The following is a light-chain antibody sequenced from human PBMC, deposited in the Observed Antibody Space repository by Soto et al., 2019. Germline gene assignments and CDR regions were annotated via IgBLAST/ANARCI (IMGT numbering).Light chain of an antibody. V-gene: IGKV1-5*01. CDR3: QQYNTYPYT. CDR1: QSIYRW. CDR2: DAS. J-gene: IGKJ2*01. Sequence: DIQMTQSPSTLSASVGDRVTITCRASQSIYRWSAWYQQKPGKAPKLLIYDASSLESGVPSRFSGSGSGTDFTLTVSSLQPDDFAAYYCQQYNTYPYTFGQGTKLEIK.